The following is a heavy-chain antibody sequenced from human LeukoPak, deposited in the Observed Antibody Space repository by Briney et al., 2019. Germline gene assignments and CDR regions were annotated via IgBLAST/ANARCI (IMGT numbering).Heavy chain of an antibody. CDR1: GFTFSSYA. J-gene: IGHJ4*02. V-gene: IGHV3-30-3*01. CDR2: ISYDGSNK. CDR3: ARDQLVGATTVRATFDY. D-gene: IGHD1-26*01. Sequence: GGSLRLSCAASGFTFSSYAMHWVRQAPGKGLEWVAVISYDGSNKYYADSVKGRFTISRDNSKNTLYLQMNSLRAEDTAVYYCARDQLVGATTVRATFDYSGQGTLVTVSS.